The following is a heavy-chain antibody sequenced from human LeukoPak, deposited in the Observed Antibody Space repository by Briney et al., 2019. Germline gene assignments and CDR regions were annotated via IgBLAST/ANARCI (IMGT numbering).Heavy chain of an antibody. CDR2: INYSGST. J-gene: IGHJ1*01. CDR3: ARDQITISHGRPYWAFQH. Sequence: SETLSLTCTVSGGSIRSSSYYWGWIRQPPGKGLEWIGSINYSGSTYYNPSLKSRVTISVDTSKNQFSLKLSSVTAADTAVYYCARDQITISHGRPYWAFQHWGQGTLVTVSS. V-gene: IGHV4-39*07. D-gene: IGHD3-3*01. CDR1: GGSIRSSSYY.